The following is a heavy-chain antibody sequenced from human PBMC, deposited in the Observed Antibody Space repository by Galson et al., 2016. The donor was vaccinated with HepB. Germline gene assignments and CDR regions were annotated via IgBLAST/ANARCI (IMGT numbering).Heavy chain of an antibody. Sequence: SLRLSCAASGFSISIYSMNWVRQAPGKGLEWVSAIRGSGTGTSYTDYVKGRFTISRDNSKNTLYLQMNSLRAEDAAVYYCAKISPVGYNSGWGGSFDIWGRGTMVTVSS. D-gene: IGHD6-19*01. CDR1: GFSISIYS. V-gene: IGHV3-23*01. CDR3: AKISPVGYNSGWGGSFDI. J-gene: IGHJ3*02. CDR2: IRGSGTGT.